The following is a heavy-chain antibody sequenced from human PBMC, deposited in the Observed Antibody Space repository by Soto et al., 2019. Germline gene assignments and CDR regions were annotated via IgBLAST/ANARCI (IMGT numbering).Heavy chain of an antibody. CDR2: ITSSGSYI. J-gene: IGHJ4*02. V-gene: IGHV3-21*03. CDR1: GPTFSTYG. Sequence: DVQLVESGGGLVKPGGSLRLSCVASGPTFSTYGMNWIRQTPGKGLEWVSSITSSGSYIHYADSVQGRFTVSRDKHKNSMYLQMNSLRVEETAIYFCARDESAGSSTSNWGQGTLVTVSS. CDR3: ARDESAGSSTSN. D-gene: IGHD2-2*01.